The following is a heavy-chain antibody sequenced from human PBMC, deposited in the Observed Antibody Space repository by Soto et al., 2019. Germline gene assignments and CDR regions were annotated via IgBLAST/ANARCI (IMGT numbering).Heavy chain of an antibody. D-gene: IGHD3-10*01. CDR2: IYHSGST. CDR1: GGSISSGGYS. CDR3: ARGRGFGFSDV. J-gene: IGHJ6*02. Sequence: QLQLQESCSGLVKPSQTLSLTCAVSGGSISSGGYSWSWIRQPPGKGLEWIGYIYHSGSTYYNPSLKSRVTISVDRSKNQFSLKLSSVTAADTAVYYCARGRGFGFSDVWGQGTTVTVSS. V-gene: IGHV4-30-2*01.